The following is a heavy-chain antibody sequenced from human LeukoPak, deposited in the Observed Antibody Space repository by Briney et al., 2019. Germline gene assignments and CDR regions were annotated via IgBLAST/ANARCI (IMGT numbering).Heavy chain of an antibody. D-gene: IGHD3-22*01. Sequence: GGSLRLSCAASGFTFSSYAMSWVRQAPGKGLEWVSAISGSGGSTYYADSVKGRFTISRDNSKNTLYLQMNSLRAEDTAVYYCARTENYYDSSGYYSPYYFDYWGQGTLVTVSS. CDR3: ARTENYYDSSGYYSPYYFDY. J-gene: IGHJ4*02. CDR2: ISGSGGST. V-gene: IGHV3-23*01. CDR1: GFTFSSYA.